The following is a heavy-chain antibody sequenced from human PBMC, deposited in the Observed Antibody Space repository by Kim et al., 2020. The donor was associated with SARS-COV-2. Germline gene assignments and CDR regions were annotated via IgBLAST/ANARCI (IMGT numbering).Heavy chain of an antibody. V-gene: IGHV4-34*01. CDR2: INHSGST. CDR3: ARGPRIWHIVVVTAIPLFDY. J-gene: IGHJ4*02. D-gene: IGHD2-21*02. CDR1: GGSFSGYY. Sequence: SETLSLTCAVYGGSFSGYYWSWIRQPPGKGLEWIGEINHSGSTNYNPSLKSRVTISVDTSKNQFSLKLSSVTAADTAVYYCARGPRIWHIVVVTAIPLFDYWGQGPLVTVSS.